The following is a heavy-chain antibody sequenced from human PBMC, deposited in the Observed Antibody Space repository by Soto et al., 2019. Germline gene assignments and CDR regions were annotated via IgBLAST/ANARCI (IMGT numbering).Heavy chain of an antibody. CDR1: GYTFTSYW. J-gene: IGHJ4*02. V-gene: IGHV5-51*01. CDR3: ARRVGTWPFHFDY. CDR2: IYPSDSDI. Sequence: PGESLKISCKGSGYTFTSYWIGWVRQMPGEGLEWMGVIYPSDSDIRYSPSFQGKVTISADKSITTAYLQWSSLQASDTAIYYCARRVGTWPFHFDYWGQGTLVTVSS.